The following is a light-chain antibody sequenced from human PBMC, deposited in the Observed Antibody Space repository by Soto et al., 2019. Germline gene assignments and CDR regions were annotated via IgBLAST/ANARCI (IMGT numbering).Light chain of an antibody. J-gene: IGKJ1*01. V-gene: IGKV1-39*01. CDR1: QSISSY. Sequence: DIQLTQAPSALSASVVDGVTSTFLASQSISSYLNWYQQKPGKAPKLLIYAASSLQSGVTSRFSGSGSGTDFTLTISSLQPEDFATYYCIQHNSYPRTFGQGTTGDIK. CDR2: AAS. CDR3: IQHNSYPRT.